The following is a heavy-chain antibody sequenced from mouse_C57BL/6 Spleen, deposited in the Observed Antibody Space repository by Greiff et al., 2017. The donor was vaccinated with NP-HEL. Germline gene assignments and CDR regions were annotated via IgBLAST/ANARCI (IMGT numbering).Heavy chain of an antibody. D-gene: IGHD4-1*01. CDR3: ARDLGWYFDV. Sequence: EVQLQESGPGLVKPSQSLSLTCSVTGYSITSGYYWNWIRQFPGNKLEWMGYISYDGSNNYNPSLKNRISITRDTSKNQFFLKLNSVTTEDTATYYCARDLGWYFDVWGTRTTVTVSS. CDR1: GYSITSGYY. J-gene: IGHJ1*03. V-gene: IGHV3-6*01. CDR2: ISYDGSN.